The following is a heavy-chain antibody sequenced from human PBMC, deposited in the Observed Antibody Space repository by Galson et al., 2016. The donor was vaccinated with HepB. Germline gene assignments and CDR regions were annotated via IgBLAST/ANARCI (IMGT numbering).Heavy chain of an antibody. V-gene: IGHV3-73*01. CDR2: IRSKANSYAT. D-gene: IGHD3-16*01. CDR1: GFTFSGSV. Sequence: SLRLSCAASGFTFSGSVMHWVRQASGKGLEWVGRIRSKANSYATVYAASVKGRFTISRDDSKNTAYLQMNSLKTEDTAVYYCTCSTYEYLRQDNAFDIWGQGTMVTVSS. J-gene: IGHJ3*02. CDR3: TCSTYEYLRQDNAFDI.